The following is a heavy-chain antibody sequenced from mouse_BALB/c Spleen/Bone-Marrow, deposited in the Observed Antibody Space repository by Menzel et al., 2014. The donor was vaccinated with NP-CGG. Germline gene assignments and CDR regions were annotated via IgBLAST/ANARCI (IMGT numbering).Heavy chain of an antibody. J-gene: IGHJ3*01. CDR1: GFTFSNYG. V-gene: IGHV5-6-3*01. CDR2: INVNGDTT. CDR3: ARGYDYSSWFAY. Sequence: EVKLMESGGGLVRPGGSLKLFCAASGFTFSNYGMSWVRQTPDKRLEMIATINVNGDTTYHPDSVKGRFTISRDNVKNTLYLQMSSLKSEDTAMYYCARGYDYSSWFAYWGQGTLVTVSA. D-gene: IGHD2-4*01.